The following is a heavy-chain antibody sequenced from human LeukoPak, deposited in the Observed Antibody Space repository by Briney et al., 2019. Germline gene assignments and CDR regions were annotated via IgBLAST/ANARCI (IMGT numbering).Heavy chain of an antibody. CDR2: TKPKTDGETT. J-gene: IGHJ4*02. V-gene: IGHV3-15*07. D-gene: IGHD2-21*01. CDR3: ITPLPYSAQ. CDR1: GFTFSNAY. Sequence: GGSLRLSCAASGFTFSNAYMNWVRQAPGKGLEWVGRTKPKTDGETTEYAAPVKDRISISRDDSKSMMYLQMNSLKTEDTAVYYCITPLPYSAQGGQGTLVTVSS.